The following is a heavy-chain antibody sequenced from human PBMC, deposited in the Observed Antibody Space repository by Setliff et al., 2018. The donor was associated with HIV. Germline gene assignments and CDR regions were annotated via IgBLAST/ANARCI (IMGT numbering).Heavy chain of an antibody. V-gene: IGHV4-59*01. Sequence: SETLSLTCTVSGGSMSSYYWSWIRQPPGKGLEWIGSIYYTGSTDYNPSLKSRVTISIDTSKNQFSLKLSSVTAADTAVYYCASAVEGYWGQGTLVTVSS. J-gene: IGHJ4*02. CDR3: ASAVEGY. CDR2: IYYTGST. CDR1: GGSMSSYY.